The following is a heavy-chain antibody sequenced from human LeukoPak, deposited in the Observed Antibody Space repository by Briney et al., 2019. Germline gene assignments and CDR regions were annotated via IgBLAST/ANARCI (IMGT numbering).Heavy chain of an antibody. CDR3: ARDQSIAARAVDY. CDR2: IYYSGST. Sequence: SETLSLTCAVYGGSFSGYYWSWIRQPPGKGLEWIGSIYYSGSTYYNPSLKSRVTISVDTSKNQFSLKLSSVTAADTAVYYCARDQSIAARAVDYWGQGTLVTVSS. V-gene: IGHV4-34*01. D-gene: IGHD6-6*01. CDR1: GGSFSGYY. J-gene: IGHJ4*02.